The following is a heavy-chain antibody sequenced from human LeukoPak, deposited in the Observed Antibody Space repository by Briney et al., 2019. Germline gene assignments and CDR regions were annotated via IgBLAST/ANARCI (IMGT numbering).Heavy chain of an antibody. J-gene: IGHJ4*02. CDR2: ISGSGGST. CDR3: AKDRRGAVAD. Sequence: GGSLRLSCAASGFTFDDYAMHWVRQAPGKGLEWVSGISGSGGSTYYADSVKGRFTISRDNSKNTLYLQMNSLRAEDTAVYYCAKDRRGAVADWGQGTLVTVSS. D-gene: IGHD6-19*01. CDR1: GFTFDDYA. V-gene: IGHV3-23*01.